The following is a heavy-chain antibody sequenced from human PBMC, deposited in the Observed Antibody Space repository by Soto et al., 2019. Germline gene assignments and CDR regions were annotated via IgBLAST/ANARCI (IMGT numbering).Heavy chain of an antibody. Sequence: QVQLQQWGAGLLKPSETLSLTCAVYGGSFSGYYWSWIRQPPGKGLEWIGEIKHSGSTNYNPSLKSRVTISVDTSKNQVSLKLSSVTAADTAVYYCARKPGHYDILTGYYKRGTNWFDPWGQGTLVTVSS. D-gene: IGHD3-9*01. V-gene: IGHV4-34*01. CDR2: IKHSGST. J-gene: IGHJ5*02. CDR3: ARKPGHYDILTGYYKRGTNWFDP. CDR1: GGSFSGYY.